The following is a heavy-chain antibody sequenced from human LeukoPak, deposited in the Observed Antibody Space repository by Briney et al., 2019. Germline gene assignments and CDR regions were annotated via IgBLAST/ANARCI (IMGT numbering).Heavy chain of an antibody. Sequence: SGGSLRLSCAASGFTLINYAMHWVRQAPGKGLEWVAVISYDGSNKHYADSVKGRFTIPRDNSKNTLYLQMNSMRAGDTAVCYCGRGGYRYGYSGEFYYYYCMDVWGQGTTVTVSS. CDR2: ISYDGSNK. J-gene: IGHJ6*02. CDR1: GFTLINYA. V-gene: IGHV3-30-3*01. CDR3: GRGGYRYGYSGEFYYYYCMDV. D-gene: IGHD5-18*01.